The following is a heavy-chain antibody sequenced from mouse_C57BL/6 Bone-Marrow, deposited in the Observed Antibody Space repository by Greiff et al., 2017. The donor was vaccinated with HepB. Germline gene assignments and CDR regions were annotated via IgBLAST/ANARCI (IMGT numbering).Heavy chain of an antibody. D-gene: IGHD1-1*01. CDR2: IDPSDSYT. CDR3: ARRGYYGSSSAMDY. Sequence: VQLQQPGAELVMPGASVKLSCKASGYTFTSYWMHWVKQRPGQGLEWIGEIDPSDSYTNYNQKFKGKSTLTVDKSSSTAYMQLSSLTSEDSAVYYCARRGYYGSSSAMDYWGQGTSVTVSS. CDR1: GYTFTSYW. J-gene: IGHJ4*01. V-gene: IGHV1-69*01.